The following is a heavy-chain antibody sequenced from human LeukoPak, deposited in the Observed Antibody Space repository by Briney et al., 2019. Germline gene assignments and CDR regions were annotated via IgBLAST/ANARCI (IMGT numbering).Heavy chain of an antibody. J-gene: IGHJ5*02. CDR2: INHSGST. D-gene: IGHD6-13*01. V-gene: IGHV4-34*01. Sequence: GSLRLSCAASGFTFGNAWMSWIRQPPGKGLEWIGEINHSGSTNYNPSLKSRVTISVDTSKNQFSLKLSSVTAADTAVYYCARDLWIAAAGRTNNWFDPWGQGTLVTVSS. CDR1: GFTFGNAW. CDR3: ARDLWIAAAGRTNNWFDP.